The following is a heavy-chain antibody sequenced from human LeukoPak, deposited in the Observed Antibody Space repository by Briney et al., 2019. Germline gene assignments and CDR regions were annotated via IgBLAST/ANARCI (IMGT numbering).Heavy chain of an antibody. D-gene: IGHD3-22*01. CDR2: ISYDGSTK. CDR3: ARASGYYYDSSGSTTDDY. Sequence: GRSLRLSCAASGFTFSDYGMHWVRQAPGKGLEWVAVISYDGSTKYYADSVKGRFTISRDNSKNTLYLQMNSLRAEDTAKYYCARASGYYYDSSGSTTDDYWGQGTLVTVSS. V-gene: IGHV3-30*03. J-gene: IGHJ4*02. CDR1: GFTFSDYG.